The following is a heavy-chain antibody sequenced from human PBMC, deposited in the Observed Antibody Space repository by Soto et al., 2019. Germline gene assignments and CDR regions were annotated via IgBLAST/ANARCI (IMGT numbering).Heavy chain of an antibody. CDR1: GFTFSSYS. J-gene: IGHJ6*02. CDR2: ISSSSSYI. CDR3: ARDEGPLMDV. V-gene: IGHV3-21*01. Sequence: PGGSLRLSCAASGFTFSSYSMNWVRQAPGKGLEWVSSISSSSSYIYYADSVKGRFTISRDNAKNSLYLQMNSLRAEDTAVYCCARDEGPLMDVWGQGTTVTVSS.